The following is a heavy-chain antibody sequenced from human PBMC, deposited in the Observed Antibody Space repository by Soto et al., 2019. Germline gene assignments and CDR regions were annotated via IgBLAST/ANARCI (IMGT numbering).Heavy chain of an antibody. CDR2: INPSGGNT. CDR3: AREGSSGTFDY. Sequence: QVQLVQSGAEVKKPGASVKVSCKASGYTFTSYYMNWVRQAPGQGLEWMGIINPSGGNTSYAQKFQGRVTRTRDTSTSTVYMELSSLRSEDTAVYYCAREGSSGTFDYWGQGTLVTVSS. D-gene: IGHD3-22*01. J-gene: IGHJ4*02. V-gene: IGHV1-46*01. CDR1: GYTFTSYY.